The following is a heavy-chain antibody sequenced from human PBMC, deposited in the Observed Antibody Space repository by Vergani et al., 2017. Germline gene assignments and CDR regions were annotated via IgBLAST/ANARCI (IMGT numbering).Heavy chain of an antibody. J-gene: IGHJ4*02. CDR2: IYSGGST. Sequence: EVQLVETGGGLIKPGGSLRLSCAASGFTVSSNYMSWVRQAPGKGLEWGAVIYSGGSTYYADSLKGRFTISRDNSTNTLYLQMNSLRAEDTAVYYCARFLQGGSSSPLDDWGQVTLVTVSS. CDR3: ARFLQGGSSSPLDD. CDR1: GFTVSSNY. D-gene: IGHD6-13*01. V-gene: IGHV3-53*02.